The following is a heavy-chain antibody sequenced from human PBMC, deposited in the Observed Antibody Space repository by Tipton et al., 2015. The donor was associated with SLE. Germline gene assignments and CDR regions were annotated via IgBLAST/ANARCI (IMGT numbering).Heavy chain of an antibody. Sequence: GLVKPSETLSLTCSVSGYSISSGFYWGWIRQPPGKGLEWIGNIFHSGFTYYIPSLQSRVTMSVDTSKNHFSLKLSSVTAADTAVYYCARHDTNYGRNWFDPWGQGTLVTVSS. CDR3: ARHDTNYGRNWFDP. V-gene: IGHV4-38-2*01. CDR1: GYSISSGFY. CDR2: IFHSGFT. D-gene: IGHD2-8*01. J-gene: IGHJ5*02.